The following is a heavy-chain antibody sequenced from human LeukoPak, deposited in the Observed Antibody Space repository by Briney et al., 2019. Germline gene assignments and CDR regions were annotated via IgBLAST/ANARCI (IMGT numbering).Heavy chain of an antibody. Sequence: GGSLRLSCAASGFTFSTYAMNWVRQAPGKGLEWVSGISDSGGNTHYADSVKGRFTISRDNSKSTLYLQMNSLRAEDTAVYYCAKRNSRGWWYFDYWGQGTLVPVSS. CDR1: GFTFSTYA. D-gene: IGHD6-19*01. J-gene: IGHJ4*02. V-gene: IGHV3-23*01. CDR3: AKRNSRGWWYFDY. CDR2: ISDSGGNT.